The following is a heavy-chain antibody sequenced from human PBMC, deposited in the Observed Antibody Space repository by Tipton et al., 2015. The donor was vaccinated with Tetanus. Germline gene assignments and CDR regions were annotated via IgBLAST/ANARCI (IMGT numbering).Heavy chain of an antibody. CDR1: GYIFNNYW. J-gene: IGHJ4*02. D-gene: IGHD2-8*01. CDR2: IYPGDSDT. CDR3: ARAHCTDGVCNFDF. V-gene: IGHV5-51*01. Sequence: MQLVQSGGEVKKPGESLKISCKGSGYIFNNYWIGWVRQKPGKGLEWMGIIYPGDSDTRYSPAFPGQATISVDKSINTAYLQWSSLKASDTSMFYCARAHCTDGVCNFDFWGQGALVTVAS.